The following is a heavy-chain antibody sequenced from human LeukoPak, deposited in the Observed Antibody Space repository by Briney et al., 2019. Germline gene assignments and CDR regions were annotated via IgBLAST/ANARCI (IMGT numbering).Heavy chain of an antibody. CDR1: GGSFSGYY. V-gene: IGHV4-34*01. Sequence: SETLSLTCAVYGGSFSGYYWSWIRQPPGKGLEWIGEINHSGSTNYNPSLKSRVTKSVDTSKNQFSLKLSSVTAADTAVYYCAREVPGPTYFDYWGQGTLVTVSS. CDR2: INHSGST. CDR3: AREVPGPTYFDY. J-gene: IGHJ4*02.